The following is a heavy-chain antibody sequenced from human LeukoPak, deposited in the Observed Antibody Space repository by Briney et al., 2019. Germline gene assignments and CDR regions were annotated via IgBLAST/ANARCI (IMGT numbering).Heavy chain of an antibody. CDR3: ARVTGYMIEDYFDY. CDR1: GGSISSYY. Sequence: ASETLSLTCTVSGGSISSYYWSWIRQPPGKGLEWIGYIYYSGSTNYKPSLKSRVTISVETSKNQFSLKLRSVTAADTAVYYCARVTGYMIEDYFDYWGQGTLVTVSS. D-gene: IGHD3-22*01. J-gene: IGHJ4*02. CDR2: IYYSGST. V-gene: IGHV4-59*01.